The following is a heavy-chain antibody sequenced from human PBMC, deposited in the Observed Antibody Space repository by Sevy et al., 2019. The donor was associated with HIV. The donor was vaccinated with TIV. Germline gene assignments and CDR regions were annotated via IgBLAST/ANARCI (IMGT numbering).Heavy chain of an antibody. CDR3: TTRGWFGEILVDY. V-gene: IGHV3-15*01. CDR2: IKSKTDGGTK. D-gene: IGHD3-10*01. J-gene: IGHJ4*02. Sequence: GGSLRLSCAASGFTFSNAWMSWVRQAPGKGLEWVGRIKSKTDGGTKDYAEPVKGRFTISRDDSKNTLYLQMNSLKTEDTAVYYCTTRGWFGEILVDYWGQGTLVTVSS. CDR1: GFTFSNAW.